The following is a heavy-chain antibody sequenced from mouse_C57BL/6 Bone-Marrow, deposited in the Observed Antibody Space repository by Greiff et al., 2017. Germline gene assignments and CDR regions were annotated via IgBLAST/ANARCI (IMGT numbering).Heavy chain of an antibody. CDR3: ARDQGSSLFDY. D-gene: IGHD1-1*01. V-gene: IGHV3-6*01. J-gene: IGHJ2*01. CDR1: GYSITSGYY. CDR2: ISYDGSN. Sequence: EVHLVESGPGLVKPSQSLSLTCSVTGYSITSGYYWNWIRQFPGNKLEWMGYISYDGSNNYNPSLKNRISITRDTSKNQFFLKLNSVTTEDTATYYCARDQGSSLFDYWGQGTTLTVSS.